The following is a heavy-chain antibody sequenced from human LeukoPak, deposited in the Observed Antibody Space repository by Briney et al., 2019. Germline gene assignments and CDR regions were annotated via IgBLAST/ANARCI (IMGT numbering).Heavy chain of an antibody. D-gene: IGHD5-18*01. V-gene: IGHV3-30-3*01. CDR3: ATNDALWLNYFDY. CDR2: ISYDGSNK. J-gene: IGHJ4*02. CDR1: GFTFSSYA. Sequence: GGSLRLSCAASGFTFSSYAMHWVRQAPGKGLEWVAVISYDGSNKYYADSVKGRFTISRDNSKNTLYLQMNSLRAEDTAVYYCATNDALWLNYFDYWGQGTLVTVSS.